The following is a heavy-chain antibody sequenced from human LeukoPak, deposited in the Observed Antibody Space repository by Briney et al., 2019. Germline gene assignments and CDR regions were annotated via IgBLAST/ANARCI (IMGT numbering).Heavy chain of an antibody. D-gene: IGHD3-22*01. CDR2: ISAYNGNT. J-gene: IGHJ4*02. Sequence: ASVKVSCEASGYTFTSYGISWVRQAPGQGLEWMGWISAYNGNTNYAQKLQGRVTVTTDTSTSTAYMELRSLRSDDTAVYYCARVYDSSGYYSLKPWDPGYYFDYWGQGTLVTVSS. CDR3: ARVYDSSGYYSLKPWDPGYYFDY. V-gene: IGHV1-18*01. CDR1: GYTFTSYG.